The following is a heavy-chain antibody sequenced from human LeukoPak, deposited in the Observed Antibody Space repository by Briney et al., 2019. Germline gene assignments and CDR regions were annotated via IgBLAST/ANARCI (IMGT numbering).Heavy chain of an antibody. Sequence: SETLSLTCTVSGGSISSGYWWNWVRQSPGKGVEWIGEIHHSGSTNYNPSLESRVIISVDTSKNQMSLKLRSVTAADTAVYYCAKKNPSSPGWFDPWGQGTLVTVSS. CDR3: AKKNPSSPGWFDP. CDR2: IHHSGST. D-gene: IGHD6-19*01. J-gene: IGHJ5*02. V-gene: IGHV4-4*02. CDR1: GGSISSGYW.